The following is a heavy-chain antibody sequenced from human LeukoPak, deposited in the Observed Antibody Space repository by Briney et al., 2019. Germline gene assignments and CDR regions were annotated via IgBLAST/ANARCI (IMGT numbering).Heavy chain of an antibody. V-gene: IGHV4-31*03. CDR1: GGSISSGGYY. Sequence: PSQTLSLTCTVSGGSISSGGYYWSWIRQHPGKGLEWIGYIYYSGSTYYNPSLKSRVTISVGTSKNQFSLKLSSVTAADTAVYYCARGHYYYYSMDVWGQGTTVTVSS. J-gene: IGHJ6*02. CDR2: IYYSGST. CDR3: ARGHYYYYSMDV.